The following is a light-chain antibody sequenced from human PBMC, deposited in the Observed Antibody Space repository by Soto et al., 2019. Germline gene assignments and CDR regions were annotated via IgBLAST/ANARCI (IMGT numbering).Light chain of an antibody. J-gene: IGKJ2*01. V-gene: IGKV3-20*01. Sequence: IVLTQSPGTLSLSPGERAALSCRASQTVRTTFLAWYQQKPGQAPRLLIHGASNRASGIPDRFSGSGSGTDFTLTISRLEPEDFAMYYCQQYGSSPMYTFGQGTKLEIK. CDR3: QQYGSSPMYT. CDR1: QTVRTTF. CDR2: GAS.